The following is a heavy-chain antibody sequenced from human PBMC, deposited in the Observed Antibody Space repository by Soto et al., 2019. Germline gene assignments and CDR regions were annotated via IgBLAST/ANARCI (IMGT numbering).Heavy chain of an antibody. Sequence: PGGSLRLSCAASGFTFSSYGMHWVRQAPGKGLEWVAVISYDGSNKYYADSVKGRFTISRDNSKNTLYLQMNSLRAEDTAVYYCACPTYSSGWYYFDYWGQGTLVTVSS. J-gene: IGHJ4*02. CDR2: ISYDGSNK. CDR1: GFTFSSYG. CDR3: ACPTYSSGWYYFDY. D-gene: IGHD6-19*01. V-gene: IGHV3-30*03.